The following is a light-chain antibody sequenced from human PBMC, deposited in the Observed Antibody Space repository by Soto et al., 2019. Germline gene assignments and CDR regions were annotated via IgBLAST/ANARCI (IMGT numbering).Light chain of an antibody. Sequence: DIQMTQSPSTPSASVGDRVTITCRASQSISSWLAWYQQKPGKAPKLLIYDASSLESGVPSRFSGSGSGTEFTLTISSMQPDDFASYYCQQYNSYSPAFGQAPNGDIK. CDR3: QQYNSYSPA. V-gene: IGKV1-5*01. J-gene: IGKJ1*01. CDR1: QSISSW. CDR2: DAS.